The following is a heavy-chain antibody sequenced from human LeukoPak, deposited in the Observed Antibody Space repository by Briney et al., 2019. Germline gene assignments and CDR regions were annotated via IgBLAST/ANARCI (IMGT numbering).Heavy chain of an antibody. J-gene: IGHJ4*02. CDR2: ISSIGNYI. CDR1: TSSSTANS. CDR3: ARGPGSSSWYLTLEGGYYFDY. Sequence: GGSLTLSCVLATSSSTANSTSWDSPPPGKGLEWVSSISSIGNYIEYADSVKGRFAVSRHKAKNSRYLQMNSLRAEETAVYYCARGPGSSSWYLTLEGGYYFDYWGQGNLVTVSS. D-gene: IGHD6-13*01. V-gene: IGHV3-21*01.